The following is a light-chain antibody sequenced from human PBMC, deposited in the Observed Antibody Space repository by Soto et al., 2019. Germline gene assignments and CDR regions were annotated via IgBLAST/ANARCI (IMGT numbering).Light chain of an antibody. J-gene: IGLJ2*01. CDR2: SNN. CDR3: AACDDSLNGVV. V-gene: IGLV1-44*01. Sequence: QLVLTQPPSASGTPGQRVTISCSGSSSNIGSNIVNWYQQLPGTAPKLLIYSNNRRPSGVPDRFSGSKSGTSASLAISGLQSEDEADYYCAACDDSLNGVVFGGGTKVTVL. CDR1: SSNIGSNI.